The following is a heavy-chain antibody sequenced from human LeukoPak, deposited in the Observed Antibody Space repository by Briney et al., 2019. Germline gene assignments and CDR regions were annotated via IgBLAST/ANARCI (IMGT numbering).Heavy chain of an antibody. D-gene: IGHD2-21*01. CDR2: INHRGSN. J-gene: IGHJ4*02. Sequence: PSDPLSLPCALYGVPLCVFYWLYLPHPRGKAGVWFGEINHRGSNNHNPSLKSRVNISVDTPKNQFSLTQSSVTAAETAVYYCARGRIARRWLDYWGQGTLVTVSS. CDR3: ARGRIARRWLDY. V-gene: IGHV4-34*01. CDR1: GVPLCVFY.